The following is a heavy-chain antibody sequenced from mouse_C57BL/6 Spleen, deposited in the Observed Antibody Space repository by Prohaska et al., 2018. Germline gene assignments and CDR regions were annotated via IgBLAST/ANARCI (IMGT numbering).Heavy chain of an antibody. CDR2: IYPRSGNT. D-gene: IGHD2-2*01. CDR3: ASWGYPWFAY. J-gene: IGHJ3*01. Sequence: TGQGLEWIGEIYPRSGNTYYNEKFKGKATLTADKSSSTAYMELRSLTSEDSAVYFWASWGYPWFAYWGQGTLVTVSA. V-gene: IGHV1-81*01.